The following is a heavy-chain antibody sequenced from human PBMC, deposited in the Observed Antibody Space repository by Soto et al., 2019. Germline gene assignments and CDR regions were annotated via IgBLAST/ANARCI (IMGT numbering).Heavy chain of an antibody. CDR1: GGSFSGYY. V-gene: IGHV4-34*01. Sequence: SETLSLTCAVYGGSFSGYYWSWIRQPPGKGLEWIGEINHSGSTNYNPSLKSRVTISVDTSKNQFSLKLSPVTAADTAVYYCARESEDLTSNFDYWGQGTLVTVSS. CDR3: ARESEDLTSNFDY. CDR2: INHSGST. J-gene: IGHJ4*02.